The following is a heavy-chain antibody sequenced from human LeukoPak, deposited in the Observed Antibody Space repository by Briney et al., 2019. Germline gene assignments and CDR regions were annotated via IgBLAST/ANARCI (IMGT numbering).Heavy chain of an antibody. D-gene: IGHD2-15*01. CDR2: MNPNSGNT. CDR1: GYTFTSYD. Sequence: ASVKVSCTASGYTFTSYDVNWVRQATGQGLEWMGWMNPNSGNTGLAQKFQGRVTLTRDTSLSTAYMELSNLRSDDTAVYYCARDEVVAAPNYFGMVVWGQGTTVSVSS. J-gene: IGHJ6*02. V-gene: IGHV1-8*01. CDR3: ARDEVVAAPNYFGMVV.